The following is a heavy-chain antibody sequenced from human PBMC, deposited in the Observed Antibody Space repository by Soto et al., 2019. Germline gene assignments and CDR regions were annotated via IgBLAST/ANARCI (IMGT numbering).Heavy chain of an antibody. CDR3: ARSSEKRYYFDY. CDR2: ITSSTTTAI. Sequence: GGSLRLSCAASGFTFKLYGMDWVRQAPGKGLEWISYITSSTTTAIFYADSVKGRFTISRDNVKNSLYLQMNSLRAEDAAVYYCARSSEKRYYFDYWGQGTLVTVSS. V-gene: IGHV3-48*01. J-gene: IGHJ4*02. CDR1: GFTFKLYG.